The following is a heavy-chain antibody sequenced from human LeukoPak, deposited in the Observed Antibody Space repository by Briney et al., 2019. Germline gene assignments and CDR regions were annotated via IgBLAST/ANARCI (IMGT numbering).Heavy chain of an antibody. CDR2: INHSGST. CDR1: GGSFSGYY. J-gene: IGHJ4*02. Sequence: SETLCLTCAVYGGSFSGYYWSWIRQPPGKGLEWIGEINHSGSTNYNPSLKSRVTISVDTSKNQFSLKLSSVTAADTAVYYCARGQQLEAYFDYWGQGTLVTVSS. V-gene: IGHV4-34*01. D-gene: IGHD6-13*01. CDR3: ARGQQLEAYFDY.